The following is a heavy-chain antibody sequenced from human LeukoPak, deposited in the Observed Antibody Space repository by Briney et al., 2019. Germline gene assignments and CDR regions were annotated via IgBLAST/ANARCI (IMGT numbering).Heavy chain of an antibody. J-gene: IGHJ3*02. D-gene: IGHD6-19*01. CDR3: AAEGKQWLDAFDI. CDR2: IVVGSSNT. CDR1: GFTFTSSA. Sequence: ASVKVSCKASGFTFTSSAMQWVRQARGQRLEWIGWIVVGSSNTNYAQKFQERVTITRDMSTSTAYMELSSLRSEDTAVYYCAAEGKQWLDAFDIWGQGTMVTVSS. V-gene: IGHV1-58*02.